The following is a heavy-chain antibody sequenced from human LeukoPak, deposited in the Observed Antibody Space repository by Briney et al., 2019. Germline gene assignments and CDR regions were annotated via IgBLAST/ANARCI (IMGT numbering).Heavy chain of an antibody. J-gene: IGHJ4*02. CDR1: GGSISSYY. V-gene: IGHV4-4*07. Sequence: SETLSLTCTVSGGSISSYYWSWIRQPAGKGLEWIGRIYTSGSTNYNPSLKSRVTMSVDTSKNQFSLKLSSVTAADTAVYYCASEEQRITIFGVVPVLDYWGQGTLVTVSS. D-gene: IGHD3-3*01. CDR3: ASEEQRITIFGVVPVLDY. CDR2: IYTSGST.